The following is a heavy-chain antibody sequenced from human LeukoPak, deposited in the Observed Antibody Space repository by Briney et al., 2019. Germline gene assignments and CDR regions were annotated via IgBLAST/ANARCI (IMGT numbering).Heavy chain of an antibody. CDR3: ARLITIFGVVTPNWYFDL. D-gene: IGHD3-3*01. CDR2: ISYSGST. CDR1: GGFISNYY. V-gene: IGHV4-59*01. Sequence: PSETLSLTCTVSGGFISNYYWNWIRQFPGKGLEWIGFISYSGSTNYNPSLKSRVTISVDTSKNQFSLKLSSVTAADTAVYYCARLITIFGVVTPNWYFDLWGRGTLVTVSS. J-gene: IGHJ2*01.